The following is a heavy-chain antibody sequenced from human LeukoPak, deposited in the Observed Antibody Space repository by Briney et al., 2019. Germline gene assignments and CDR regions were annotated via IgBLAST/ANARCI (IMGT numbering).Heavy chain of an antibody. V-gene: IGHV3-7*03. Sequence: GGSLRLSCRASGLTLSNDWGVWVRQAPGKGLQWVSNIMQDGSVKYYVDAVKGRFTISRDNAEISGYLQMNSRRVEDTYVYYCAARSSGNPYFWGQGTLVTVSS. D-gene: IGHD1-26*01. CDR1: GLTLSNDW. CDR3: AARSSGNPYF. CDR2: IMQDGSVK. J-gene: IGHJ4*02.